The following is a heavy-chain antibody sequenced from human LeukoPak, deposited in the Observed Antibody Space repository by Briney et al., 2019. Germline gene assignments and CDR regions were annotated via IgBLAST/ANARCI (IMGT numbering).Heavy chain of an antibody. Sequence: PGGSLRLSCAASGFTFSSYAMSWVRQAPGKGLEWVSGISGSDSTQYADSVKGRFTISRDNSKNTLYLQMNSLRAEDTAVYYCARDLLGGGLDYWGQGTLVTVSS. CDR1: GFTFSSYA. V-gene: IGHV3-23*01. J-gene: IGHJ4*02. CDR3: ARDLLGGGLDY. D-gene: IGHD3-16*01. CDR2: ISGSDST.